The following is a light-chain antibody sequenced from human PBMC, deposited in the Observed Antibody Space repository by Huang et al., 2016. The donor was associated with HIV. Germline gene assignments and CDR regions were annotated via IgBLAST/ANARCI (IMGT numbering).Light chain of an antibody. CDR2: VAS. Sequence: IQLTQSPSSLSASVGDRVTITCRASQGISTYLAWYQQKPVQAPKFLIYVASTLESGVPSRFRGSGSGTDFTLTISSLQPEDFATYYCQQLKSYPITFGGGTKVEIK. J-gene: IGKJ4*01. V-gene: IGKV1-9*01. CDR1: QGISTY. CDR3: QQLKSYPIT.